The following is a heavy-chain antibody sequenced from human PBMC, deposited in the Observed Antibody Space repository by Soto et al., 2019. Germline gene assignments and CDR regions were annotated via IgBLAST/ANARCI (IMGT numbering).Heavy chain of an antibody. CDR2: ISYDGSNK. V-gene: IGHV3-30*18. Sequence: QVQLVESGGGVVQPGRSLRLSCAASGFTFSSYGMHWVRQAPGKGLEWVAVISYDGSNKYYADSVKGRFTISRDNSKNTLYLQMNSLRAEDTAVYYCAKDRGYSYGYYYYGMDVWGQGTTVTVSS. CDR3: AKDRGYSYGYYYYGMDV. CDR1: GFTFSSYG. J-gene: IGHJ6*02. D-gene: IGHD5-18*01.